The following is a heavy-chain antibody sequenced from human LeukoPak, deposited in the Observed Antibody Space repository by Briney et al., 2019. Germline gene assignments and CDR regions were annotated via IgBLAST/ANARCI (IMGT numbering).Heavy chain of an antibody. D-gene: IGHD2-15*01. CDR3: ASGYCSGGSCYSGFDY. J-gene: IGHJ4*02. CDR2: IIPIFGTA. V-gene: IGHV1-69*06. CDR1: GGTFSSYA. Sequence: ASVKVSCKASGGTFSSYAISWVRQAPGQGLEWMGGIIPIFGTANYVQKFQGRVTITADKSTSTAYMELSSLRSEDTAVYYCASGYCSGGSCYSGFDYWGQGTLVTVSS.